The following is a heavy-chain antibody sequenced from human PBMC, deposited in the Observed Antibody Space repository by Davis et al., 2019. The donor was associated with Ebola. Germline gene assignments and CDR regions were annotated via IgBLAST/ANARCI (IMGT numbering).Heavy chain of an antibody. CDR1: GGSIDNTNW. CDR2: ISHSGST. Sequence: PSETLSLTCTVSGGSIDNTNWWSWVRQPPGEGLEWIGEISHSGSTNYNPSLRGRFTISIDKSKNQFSLKVTSVTAADTGVYYCARAGPPSSAKWFVDYWGQGTLVTVSS. J-gene: IGHJ4*02. D-gene: IGHD3-22*01. V-gene: IGHV4-4*02. CDR3: ARAGPPSSAKWFVDY.